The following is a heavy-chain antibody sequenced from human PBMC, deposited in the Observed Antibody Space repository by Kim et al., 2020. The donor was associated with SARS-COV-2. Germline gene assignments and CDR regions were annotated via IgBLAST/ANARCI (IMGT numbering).Heavy chain of an antibody. V-gene: IGHV3-53*01. D-gene: IGHD2-21*02. J-gene: IGHJ4*02. CDR2: IYSGGST. CDR1: GFTVSSNY. CDR3: ARGGIVVVTAMDFDY. Sequence: GGSLRLSCAASGFTVSSNYMSWVRQAPGKGLEWVSDIYSGGSTYYAESVKGRVTISRDNSKNTLYLQMNSLRAEDTAVYYCARGGIVVVTAMDFDYWGQGTLVTV.